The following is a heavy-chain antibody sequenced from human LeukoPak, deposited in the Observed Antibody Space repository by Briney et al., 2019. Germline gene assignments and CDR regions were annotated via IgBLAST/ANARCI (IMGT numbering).Heavy chain of an antibody. J-gene: IGHJ4*02. Sequence: GGSLRLSCAASGFTFSNAWMSWVRQAPGKGLEWVGRIKSKTDGGTTDYAAPVKGRFTISRDDSKSTLYLQMNSLKTEDTAVYYCTTGYYDSSGYLYYFDYWGQGTLVTVSS. D-gene: IGHD3-22*01. CDR1: GFTFSNAW. V-gene: IGHV3-15*01. CDR3: TTGYYDSSGYLYYFDY. CDR2: IKSKTDGGTT.